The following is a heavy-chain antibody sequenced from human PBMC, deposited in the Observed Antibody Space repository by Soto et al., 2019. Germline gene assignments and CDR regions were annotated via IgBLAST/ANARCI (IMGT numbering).Heavy chain of an antibody. CDR2: IYWDDGK. J-gene: IGHJ4*02. V-gene: IGHV2-5*02. CDR1: GFSLSTSGVG. Sequence: QITLKESGPTLVKPTQTLTLTCTFSGFSLSTSGVGVGWIRQPPGKALEWLAFIYWDDGKGYSPSLRSRLTISKDTSTNQLVLTMTNMDPVDTATYFCALDSYALLTCYGCFDYWGRRTLVTVSP. CDR3: ALDSYALLTCYGCFDY. D-gene: IGHD3-9*01.